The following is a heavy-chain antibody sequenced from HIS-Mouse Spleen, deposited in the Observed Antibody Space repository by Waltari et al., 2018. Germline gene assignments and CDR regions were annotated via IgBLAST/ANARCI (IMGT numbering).Heavy chain of an antibody. CDR1: GGSISSSSYY. D-gene: IGHD3-3*01. CDR2: IYYSGST. CDR3: ARDFWSGLIDY. J-gene: IGHJ4*02. Sequence: QLQLQESGPGLVKPSETLSLTCTVSGGSISSSSYYWGWLRQPPGKGLAWIGSIYYSGSTYYNPSLKSRVTISVDTSKNQFSLKLSSVTAADTAVYYCARDFWSGLIDYWGQGTLVTVSS. V-gene: IGHV4-39*07.